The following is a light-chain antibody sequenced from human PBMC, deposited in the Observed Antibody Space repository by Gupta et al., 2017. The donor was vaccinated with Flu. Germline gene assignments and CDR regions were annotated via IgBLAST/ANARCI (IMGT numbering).Light chain of an antibody. J-gene: IGKJ1*01. V-gene: IGKV1-39*01. CDR1: QRISFY. CDR2: GAS. CDR3: HQSYTTPWT. Sequence: DIQMTPSPSSLATSLGDRVTITCRPSQRISFYLSWYQQKPGKPPKLLIYGASSLQSGVPSRFSGSGSGTHFTLTISSLQPEDFATYYCHQSYTTPWTFGQGTKVEI.